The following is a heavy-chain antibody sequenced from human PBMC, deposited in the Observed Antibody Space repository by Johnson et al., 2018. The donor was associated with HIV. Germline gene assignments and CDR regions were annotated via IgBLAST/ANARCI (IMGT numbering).Heavy chain of an antibody. V-gene: IGHV3-7*01. D-gene: IGHD3-16*01. CDR1: GFTLSSYW. Sequence: EQLVESGGGLVQPGGSLRLSCGASGFTLSSYWMSWVRQAPGKGLEWVANIKQDGSEKYYVDSVKGRFTSSRDNSKNTVYLQMNSLRVEDTAMYYCAKTPSMGADAFEMWGQGTVVTISS. J-gene: IGHJ3*02. CDR3: AKTPSMGADAFEM. CDR2: IKQDGSEK.